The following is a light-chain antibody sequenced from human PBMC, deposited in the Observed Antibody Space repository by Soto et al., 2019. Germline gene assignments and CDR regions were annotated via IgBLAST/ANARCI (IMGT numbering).Light chain of an antibody. CDR1: QSVSRY. Sequence: EIVLTQSPGTLSLSPGERASLSCRASQSVSRYLAWYQQKPGPAPRXXRYWASSRATDSADRFSGSGSGTDFNLISSRLEPEDFAVYYCQHYGSAPLTFGGGTKVDIK. CDR3: QHYGSAPLT. V-gene: IGKV3-20*01. J-gene: IGKJ4*01. CDR2: WAS.